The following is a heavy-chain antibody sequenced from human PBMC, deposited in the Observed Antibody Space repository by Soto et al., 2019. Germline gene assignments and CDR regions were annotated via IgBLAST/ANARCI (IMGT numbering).Heavy chain of an antibody. V-gene: IGHV3-66*01. CDR1: GFTFSNNY. J-gene: IGHJ4*02. CDR2: IYSGGST. CDR3: ARGYDSSGFYYDY. Sequence: GGSLRLSCAASGFTFSNNYMTWVRQAPGKGLEWVSVIYSGGSTYYADSVKGRFTLSRDNSKNTLYLQMNSLRAEDTAVYYCARGYDSSGFYYDYWGQGTLVTVSS. D-gene: IGHD3-22*01.